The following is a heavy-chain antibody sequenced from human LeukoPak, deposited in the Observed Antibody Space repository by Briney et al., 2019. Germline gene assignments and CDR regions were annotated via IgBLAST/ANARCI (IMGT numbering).Heavy chain of an antibody. V-gene: IGHV3-74*01. J-gene: IGHJ6*03. D-gene: IGHD6-6*01. CDR2: INSDGSST. CDR1: GFTFSSYW. CDR3: AGEASSSPGNIYYYYMDV. Sequence: PGGSLRLSCAASGFTFSSYWMHWVRQAPGKGLVWVSRINSDGSSTSYADSVKGRFTISRDNAKNTLYLQMNSLRAEDMAVYYCAGEASSSPGNIYYYYMDVWGKGTTVTVSS.